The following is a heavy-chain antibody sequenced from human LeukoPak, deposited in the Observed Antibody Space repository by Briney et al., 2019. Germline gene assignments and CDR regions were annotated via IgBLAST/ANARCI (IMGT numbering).Heavy chain of an antibody. V-gene: IGHV1-2*02. D-gene: IGHD2-2*01. CDR2: INPNSGGT. Sequence: GASVKVSCKASGYTFTGYYMHWVRQAPGQGLEWMGWINPNSGGTKYAQNFQGRVIMTRDTSISTAYMELSRLRSDDTALYYCAPGYCSSTTCLDVFDIWGQGTMVTVSS. J-gene: IGHJ3*02. CDR1: GYTFTGYY. CDR3: APGYCSSTTCLDVFDI.